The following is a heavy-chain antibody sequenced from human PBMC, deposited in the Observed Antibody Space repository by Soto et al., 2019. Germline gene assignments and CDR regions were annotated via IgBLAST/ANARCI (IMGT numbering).Heavy chain of an antibody. CDR2: ISSSGYTI. Sequence: QVQLVESGGGWVKPGGSLRLSCGASGFTFSDYYMNWIRRVPGKGLECDSYISSSGYTIYYADTVKGRFTISRDNAKHSLYIQMHSLRADDTSFYYCASDAPYIDSFGLRDVVGQGTTVTVSS. D-gene: IGHD3-9*01. J-gene: IGHJ6*02. CDR3: ASDAPYIDSFGLRDV. V-gene: IGHV3-11*01. CDR1: GFTFSDYY.